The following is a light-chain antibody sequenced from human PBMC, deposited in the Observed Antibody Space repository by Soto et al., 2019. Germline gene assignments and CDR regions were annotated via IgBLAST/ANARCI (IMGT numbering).Light chain of an antibody. J-gene: IGKJ1*01. CDR3: QQYNSYSWT. CDR2: DAS. V-gene: IGKV1-5*01. Sequence: DIQMTQSPSTLSASVGERVTITCRASQSISVWMAWYQQKPGRAPKLLIYDASNLESGVPSRFSGSGSGTEFTLAISSLQPDDFATYYCQQYNSYSWTFRQGTKVEIK. CDR1: QSISVW.